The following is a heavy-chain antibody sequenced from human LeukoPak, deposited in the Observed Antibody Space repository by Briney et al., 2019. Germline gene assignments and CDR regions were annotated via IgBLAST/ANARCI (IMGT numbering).Heavy chain of an antibody. J-gene: IGHJ4*02. V-gene: IGHV3-15*07. CDR1: GFTFSTYS. CDR2: IKSKTDGGTT. Sequence: GGSLRLSCAASGFTFSTYSMNWVRQAPGKGLEWVGRIKSKTDGGTTDYAAPVKGRFTISRDDSKNTLYLQMNSLKTEDTAVYYCTTRLHGLIRNFDYWGQGTLVTVSS. CDR3: TTRLHGLIRNFDY. D-gene: IGHD4-11*01.